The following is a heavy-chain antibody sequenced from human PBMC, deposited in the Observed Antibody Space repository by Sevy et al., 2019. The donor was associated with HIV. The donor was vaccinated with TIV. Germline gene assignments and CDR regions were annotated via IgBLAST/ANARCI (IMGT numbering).Heavy chain of an antibody. CDR1: GFSFSNYA. CDR2: KSYDGINK. V-gene: IGHV3-30*04. D-gene: IGHD1-26*01. J-gene: IGHJ4*02. CDR3: ARDLPHLLPWELSRGSDY. Sequence: GGSLRLSCAASGFSFSNYAMHWVRQSPGKGLEWVAMKSYDGINKDYADSVKGRFTLSRDNSKNTLFLQMNSLRAEDTALYYCARDLPHLLPWELSRGSDYWGQGTLVTVSS.